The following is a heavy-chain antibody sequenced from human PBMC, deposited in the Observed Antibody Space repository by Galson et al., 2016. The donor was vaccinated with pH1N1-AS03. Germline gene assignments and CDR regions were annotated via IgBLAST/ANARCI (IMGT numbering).Heavy chain of an antibody. CDR1: GFTFSSHD. J-gene: IGHJ6*02. V-gene: IGHV3-13*01. CDR2: SGTAGDT. CDR3: ARGKEGYLYGMDV. D-gene: IGHD5-18*01. Sequence: SLRLSCAGAGFTFSSHDMYWVRQPPGKGLEWVSASGTAGDTYYAGSVKGRFTISRENAKNSLYLQMNSLRAGDTAVYYCARGKEGYLYGMDVWGQGTTVTVSS.